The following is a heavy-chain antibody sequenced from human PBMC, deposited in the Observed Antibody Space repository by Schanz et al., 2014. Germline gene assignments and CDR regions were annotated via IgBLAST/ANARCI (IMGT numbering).Heavy chain of an antibody. CDR2: IRYDASNE. D-gene: IGHD3-16*01. J-gene: IGHJ6*02. Sequence: QAQLVESGGGVVQPGGSLRLSCAASRFAFSNCGMHWVRQAPGKGLAWVAFIRYDASNEYYADSVKGRFTISRDNSKNTLYLQMNSLRPDDTAVYYCAKALKPYIASRNGLDVWGHGTTVTVSS. CDR3: AKALKPYIASRNGLDV. CDR1: RFAFSNCG. V-gene: IGHV3-30*02.